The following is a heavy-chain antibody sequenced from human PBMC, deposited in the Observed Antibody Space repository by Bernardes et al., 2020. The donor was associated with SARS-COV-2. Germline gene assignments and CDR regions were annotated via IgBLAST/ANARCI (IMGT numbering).Heavy chain of an antibody. J-gene: IGHJ4*02. CDR3: ARGSEGLSYYYDKSGYSLYS. D-gene: IGHD3-22*01. V-gene: IGHV1-2*04. CDR2: INPNSGGT. Sequence: ASVKVSCKASGYTFSGYYIHWVRQAPGHGLEWMGWINPNSGGTRYSKRFQDWVTMTKDTSISTAYLDLSRLTSNDTAVYFCARGSEGLSYYYDKSGYSLYSWGQGTLLTVSS. CDR1: GYTFSGYY.